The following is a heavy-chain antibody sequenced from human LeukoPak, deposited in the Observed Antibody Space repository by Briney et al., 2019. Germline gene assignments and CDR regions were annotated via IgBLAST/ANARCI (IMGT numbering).Heavy chain of an antibody. D-gene: IGHD1-26*01. CDR3: VKLSGILPYCYFDL. CDR1: GFSFNNYA. Sequence: GGSLTLSYLPSGFSFNNYALIWVRQAPGKGLEWVPTINGNSDLIYYSDSVEGRFPISRDNSKNTLYLQMNSLRAADAALFYCVKLSGILPYCYFDLWGRGALVTVSS. J-gene: IGHJ2*01. V-gene: IGHV3-23*01. CDR2: INGNSDLI.